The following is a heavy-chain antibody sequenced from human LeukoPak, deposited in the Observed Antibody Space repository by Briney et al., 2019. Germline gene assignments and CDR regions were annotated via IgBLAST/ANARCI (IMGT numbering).Heavy chain of an antibody. CDR2: IYYTGST. CDR3: ARVADSSGYYYPIYYYYYMDV. Sequence: SETLSLTCTVSGGSISSSSYYWGWIRQPPGKGLEWIGSIYYTGSTYHNPSLKSRVTISVDTSKNQFSLKLTSVTAADTAVYYCARVADSSGYYYPIYYYYYMDVWGKGTTVTISS. J-gene: IGHJ6*03. V-gene: IGHV4-39*01. D-gene: IGHD3-22*01. CDR1: GGSISSSSYY.